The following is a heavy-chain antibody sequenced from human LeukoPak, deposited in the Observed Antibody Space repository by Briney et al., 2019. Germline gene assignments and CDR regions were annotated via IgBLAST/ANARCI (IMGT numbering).Heavy chain of an antibody. CDR3: ARVPIATGNWFDP. CDR1: GYTFTGYY. D-gene: IGHD2-21*01. J-gene: IGHJ5*02. CDR2: INPNSGGT. Sequence: ASVKVSCKASGYTFTGYYMHWVRQAPGQGLEWMGWINPNSGGTNYAQKLQGRVTMTTDTSTSTAYMELRSLRSDDTAVYYCARVPIATGNWFDPWGQGTLVTVSS. V-gene: IGHV1-2*02.